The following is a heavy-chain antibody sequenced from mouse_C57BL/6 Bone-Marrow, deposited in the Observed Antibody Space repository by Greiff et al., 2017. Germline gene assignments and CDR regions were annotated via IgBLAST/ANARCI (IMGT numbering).Heavy chain of an antibody. CDR1: GYTFTSYW. J-gene: IGHJ3*01. Sequence: VKLQQPGAELVRPGSSVKLSCKASGYTFTSYWMHWVKQRPIQGLEWIGNIDPSDSETHYNQKFKDKATLTVDKSSSTAYMQLSSLTSEDSAVYYCARPPYYYGSSSWFAYWGQGTLVTVSA. V-gene: IGHV1-52*01. CDR2: IDPSDSET. CDR3: ARPPYYYGSSSWFAY. D-gene: IGHD1-1*01.